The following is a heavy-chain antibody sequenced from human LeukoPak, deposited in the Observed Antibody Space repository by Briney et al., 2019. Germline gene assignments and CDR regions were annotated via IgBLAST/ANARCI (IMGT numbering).Heavy chain of an antibody. V-gene: IGHV3-21*04. CDR2: ISGSNSYI. CDR3: AKGLRYFDWLLPNWFDP. J-gene: IGHJ5*02. CDR1: GLTLNFYT. D-gene: IGHD3-9*01. Sequence: GGSLRLSCAASGLTLNFYTMNWVRQAPGKGLEWVSSISGSNSYIYYADSLQGRFTVSRDNAKNSLYLQMNSLRAEDTAVYYCAKGLRYFDWLLPNWFDPWGQGTLVTVSS.